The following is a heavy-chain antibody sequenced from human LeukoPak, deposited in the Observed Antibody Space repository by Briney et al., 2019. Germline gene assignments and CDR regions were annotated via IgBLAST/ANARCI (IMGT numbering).Heavy chain of an antibody. J-gene: IGHJ4*02. Sequence: PGGSLRLSCAASGFTFSSYSMNWVRQAPGKGLEWVSSISSSGSYIYYADSVKGRFTISRDNAKNSLYLQMNSLRAEDTAVYYCARRGYSYGDFDYWGQGTLVTVSS. CDR3: ARRGYSYGDFDY. D-gene: IGHD5-18*01. CDR2: ISSSGSYI. CDR1: GFTFSSYS. V-gene: IGHV3-21*01.